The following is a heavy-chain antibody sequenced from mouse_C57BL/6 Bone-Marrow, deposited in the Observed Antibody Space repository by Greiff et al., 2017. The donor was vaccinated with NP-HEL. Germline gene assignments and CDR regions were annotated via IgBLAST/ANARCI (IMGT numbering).Heavy chain of an antibody. CDR2: ISSGGSYT. CDR1: GFTFSSYG. V-gene: IGHV5-6*01. Sequence: EVKLMESGGDLVKPGGSLKLSCAASGFTFSSYGMSWVRQTPDKRLEWVATISSGGSYTYYPDSGKGRFTISRDNAKNTLYLQMSSLKSEDTARYYCARHYYGSRQAWFAYWGQGTLVTVSA. D-gene: IGHD1-1*01. CDR3: ARHYYGSRQAWFAY. J-gene: IGHJ3*01.